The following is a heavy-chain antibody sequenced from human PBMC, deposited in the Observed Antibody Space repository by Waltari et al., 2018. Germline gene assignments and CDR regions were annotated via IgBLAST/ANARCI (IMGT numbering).Heavy chain of an antibody. Sequence: EVQLVESGGGLVQPGGSLRLPCAPSGFTFSSLHMTWVPQAPGRGREWVLAMSGRGGSTYYADSVKGRFTISRDNSKNTLYLQMNSLRAEDTAVYYCAKGGSWFGELLFDYWGQGTLVTVSS. D-gene: IGHD3-10*01. J-gene: IGHJ4*02. CDR1: GFTFSSLH. CDR2: MSGRGGST. CDR3: AKGGSWFGELLFDY. V-gene: IGHV3-23*04.